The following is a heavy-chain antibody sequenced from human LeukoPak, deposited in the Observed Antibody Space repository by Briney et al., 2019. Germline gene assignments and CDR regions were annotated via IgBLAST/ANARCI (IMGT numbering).Heavy chain of an antibody. Sequence: ASVKVSCKASGYTFTGYYMHWVRQAPGQGLEWMGWINPNSGGTNYAQKFQGRVTMTRDTSISTAYMELSRLRSDDTAVYYCARPVSSTSCYRCYYYMDVWGKGTTVTVSS. CDR2: INPNSGGT. V-gene: IGHV1-2*02. D-gene: IGHD2-2*01. CDR3: ARPVSSTSCYRCYYYMDV. J-gene: IGHJ6*03. CDR1: GYTFTGYY.